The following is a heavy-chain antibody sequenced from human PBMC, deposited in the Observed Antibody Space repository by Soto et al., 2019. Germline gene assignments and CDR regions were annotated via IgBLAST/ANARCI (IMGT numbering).Heavy chain of an antibody. CDR1: GYTFTSYG. J-gene: IGHJ3*02. V-gene: IGHV1-18*01. CDR3: VRASMIVGIECCDAFDI. D-gene: IGHD3-22*01. Sequence: GASVKVSCKASGYTFTSYGISWVRQAPGQGLEWMGWISAYNGNTNYAQKLQGRVTMTTDTSTSTAYMELRSLRSDDTAVYYCVRASMIVGIECCDAFDIWGQRTMVTVSS. CDR2: ISAYNGNT.